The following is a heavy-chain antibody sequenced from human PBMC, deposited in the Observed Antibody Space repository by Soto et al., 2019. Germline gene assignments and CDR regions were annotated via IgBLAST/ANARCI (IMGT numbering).Heavy chain of an antibody. Sequence: GPSVKVSCKASGYTFTGYYMHWVRQAPGQGLEWMGWINPNSGGTNYAQKFQGWVTMTRDTSISTAYMELSRLRSDDTAVYYCARGGYCSGGSCCPNRMSWFDPWGQGTLVTVSS. J-gene: IGHJ5*02. CDR3: ARGGYCSGGSCCPNRMSWFDP. D-gene: IGHD2-15*01. CDR1: GYTFTGYY. CDR2: INPNSGGT. V-gene: IGHV1-2*04.